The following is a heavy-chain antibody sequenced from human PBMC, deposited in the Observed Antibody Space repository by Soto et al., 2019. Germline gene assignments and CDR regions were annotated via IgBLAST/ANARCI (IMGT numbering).Heavy chain of an antibody. D-gene: IGHD2-21*02. Sequence: QVQLVESGGGVVQRGGSLRLSCAASGFTFSSYSMNWVRQSPGKGLEWVAVISYDGNRIYYADSVKGRFTISRDNAKNTMFLQMSGLRHEDTAVYYCARGLVVTAKGWFDLWGQGTQVTVSS. V-gene: IGHV3-30-3*02. J-gene: IGHJ5*02. CDR1: GFTFSSYS. CDR2: ISYDGNRI. CDR3: ARGLVVTAKGWFDL.